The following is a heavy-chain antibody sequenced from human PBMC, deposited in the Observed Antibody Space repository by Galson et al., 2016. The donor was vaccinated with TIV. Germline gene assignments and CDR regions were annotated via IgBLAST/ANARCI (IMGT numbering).Heavy chain of an antibody. CDR2: ISSDGTNK. J-gene: IGHJ6*02. D-gene: IGHD3-10*01. V-gene: IGHV3-30-3*01. CDR1: GFNFKTFP. CDR3: ATCISGPTLAVYYHGMDV. Sequence: SLRLSCAASGFNFKTFPIHWVRLAPGKGLEWVSLISSDGTNKYYADSVKGRFTISRDNSKNTVHLEMDSLRPEDTAMYFCATCISGPTLAVYYHGMDVWGQGTTVTVSS.